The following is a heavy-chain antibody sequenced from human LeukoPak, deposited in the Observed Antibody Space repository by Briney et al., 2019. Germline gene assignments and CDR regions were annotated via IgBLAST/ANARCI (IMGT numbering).Heavy chain of an antibody. CDR2: IYYSGST. CDR1: GGSMSSYY. J-gene: IGHJ6*03. D-gene: IGHD6-6*01. V-gene: IGHV4-59*01. Sequence: SETLSLTCTVSGGSMSSYYWSWIRQPPGKGLEWIGYIYYSGSTNYNPSLKSRVTISVDTSKNQFTLKLSSVTAADTAVYYCAKSSSLWGYYYYMDVWGKGTTVTDSS. CDR3: AKSSSLWGYYYYMDV.